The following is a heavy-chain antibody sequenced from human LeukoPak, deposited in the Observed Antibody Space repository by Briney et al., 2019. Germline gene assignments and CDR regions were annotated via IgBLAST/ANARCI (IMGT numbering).Heavy chain of an antibody. CDR3: ARDLGDSSVRDAFDI. CDR1: GDSINDKY. V-gene: IGHV4-59*01. D-gene: IGHD3-22*01. CDR2: IYDNGNA. Sequence: SETLSLICTVSGDSINDKYWSWLRQPPGKEPEWIGYIYDNGNANYNPSLKSRVTISVDTSRKQFSLNLRSVTAADTAVYYCARDLGDSSVRDAFDIWGQGTMVTVSS. J-gene: IGHJ3*02.